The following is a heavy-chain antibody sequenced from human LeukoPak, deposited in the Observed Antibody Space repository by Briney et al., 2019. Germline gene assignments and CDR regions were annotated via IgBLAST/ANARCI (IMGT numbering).Heavy chain of an antibody. CDR2: IHYSGGT. J-gene: IGHJ6*02. V-gene: IGHV4-59*08. CDR1: GDSITNYY. CDR3: ARHKRTLLADDSGTSSDRVYGMDV. D-gene: IGHD3-10*01. Sequence: PSETLSLTCTISGDSITNYYWSWIRQPPGKGLEWIGYIHYSGGTNYNPSLKSRVTISIDTSNNKFSLKLNSVTAADTAVYYCARHKRTLLADDSGTSSDRVYGMDVWGQGTTVTVSS.